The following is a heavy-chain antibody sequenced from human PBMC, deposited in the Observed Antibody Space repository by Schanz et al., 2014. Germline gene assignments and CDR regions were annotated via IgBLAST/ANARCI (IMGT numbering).Heavy chain of an antibody. CDR1: GFTFSSYG. J-gene: IGHJ4*02. D-gene: IGHD2-2*01. Sequence: QVQLVESGGGVVQPGRSLRLSCAASGFTFSSYGMHWVRQAPGKGLEWVAAMSYDGSIKYYGDSVKGRFTISRDNSKNTLYLHMNALRSEDTAGYYGAKDSAHIDMGLVPTAIDYWGQGTLVTVSS. V-gene: IGHV3-30*18. CDR2: MSYDGSIK. CDR3: AKDSAHIDMGLVPTAIDY.